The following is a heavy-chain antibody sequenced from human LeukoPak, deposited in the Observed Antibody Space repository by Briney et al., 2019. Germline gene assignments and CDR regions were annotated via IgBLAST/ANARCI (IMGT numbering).Heavy chain of an antibody. D-gene: IGHD3-22*01. Sequence: PSETLSLTCTVSGGSISTSSYYWGWIRQPPGKGLEWIGSIYYSGSTYYNPSLKSRVTISVDTSKNQFSLKLSSVTAADTAVYYCARLNTMIVATWGQGTLVTVSS. J-gene: IGHJ4*02. CDR2: IYYSGST. CDR3: ARLNTMIVAT. CDR1: GGSISTSSYY. V-gene: IGHV4-39*01.